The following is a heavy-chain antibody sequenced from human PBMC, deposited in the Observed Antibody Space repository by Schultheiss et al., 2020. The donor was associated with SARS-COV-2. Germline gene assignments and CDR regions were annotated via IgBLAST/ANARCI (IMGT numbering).Heavy chain of an antibody. Sequence: GSLRLSCVASGFDFNNYQMNWVRQAPGKGLEWVSAISGSGGSTYYADSVKGRFTISRDNAKNSLYLQMNSLRAEDTAIYYCSRNFDYGDNDAFGIWGQGTVVTVSS. V-gene: IGHV3-48*03. CDR3: SRNFDYGDNDAFGI. CDR1: GFDFNNYQ. CDR2: ISGSGGST. J-gene: IGHJ3*02. D-gene: IGHD4-17*01.